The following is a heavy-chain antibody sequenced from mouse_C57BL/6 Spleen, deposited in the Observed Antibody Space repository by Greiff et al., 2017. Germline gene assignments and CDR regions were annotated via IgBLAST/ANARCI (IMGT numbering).Heavy chain of an antibody. Sequence: VQLQQPGAELVRPGASVTLSCKASGYTFTDYEMHWVKQTPVHGLEWIGAIDPETGGTDYNQKFKGKAILTADTTSSTAYMELRILTTEESAVYYCTRRFYYGFSYAMDYWGQGTSVTVSS. V-gene: IGHV1-15*01. CDR1: GYTFTDYE. CDR2: IDPETGGT. J-gene: IGHJ4*01. CDR3: TRRFYYGFSYAMDY. D-gene: IGHD2-2*01.